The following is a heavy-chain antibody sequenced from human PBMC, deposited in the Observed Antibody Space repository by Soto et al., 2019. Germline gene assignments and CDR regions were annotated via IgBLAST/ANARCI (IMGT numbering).Heavy chain of an antibody. D-gene: IGHD5-12*01. Sequence: ASVKVSCKVSGYTLTELSMHWVRQAPGKGLEWMGGFDPEDGETIYAQKFQGRVTMTEDTSTDTAYMELSSLRSEDTAVYYCATGQIGYSGYEVWAQGTLVTVSS. J-gene: IGHJ4*02. CDR3: ATGQIGYSGYEV. V-gene: IGHV1-24*01. CDR1: GYTLTELS. CDR2: FDPEDGET.